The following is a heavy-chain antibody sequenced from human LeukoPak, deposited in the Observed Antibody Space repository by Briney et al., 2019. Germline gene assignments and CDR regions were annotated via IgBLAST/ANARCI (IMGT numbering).Heavy chain of an antibody. CDR1: GLTLSTAR. D-gene: IGHD3-10*01. Sequence: GGSLRLSPAAPGLTLSTARMSWVCQAHRKGRERVGRLRSKTDGGTTDYAAPGKGRFTLSRDDSNSMLYLQMSGLKTEDTAVYYCTTDPYHPLLGIGYWGQGTLVTVSS. J-gene: IGHJ4*02. CDR3: TTDPYHPLLGIGY. CDR2: LRSKTDGGTT. V-gene: IGHV3-15*01.